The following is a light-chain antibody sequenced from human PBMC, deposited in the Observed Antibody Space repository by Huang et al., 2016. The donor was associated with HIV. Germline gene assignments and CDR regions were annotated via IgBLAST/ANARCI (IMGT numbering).Light chain of an antibody. Sequence: DIIMTQSPASLAVSPGERATLNCRSSQSVYSSSTNKDYMAWFQQKPGQHPRLLLFWASTREAGVPDRFSGGGSGTHFTLTIANLEAEDAAIYYCQQYYSSPQTFGQGTRVEVK. CDR1: QSVYSSSTNKDY. CDR3: QQYYSSPQT. J-gene: IGKJ1*01. V-gene: IGKV4-1*01. CDR2: WAS.